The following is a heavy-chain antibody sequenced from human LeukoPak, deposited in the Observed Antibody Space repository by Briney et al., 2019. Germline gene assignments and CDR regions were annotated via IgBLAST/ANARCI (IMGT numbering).Heavy chain of an antibody. D-gene: IGHD5-18*01. J-gene: IGHJ4*02. CDR2: IRSKAYGGTT. V-gene: IGHV3-49*04. CDR1: GFTFGDYA. CDR3: TSVLLGYSYGTPYYFDY. Sequence: GGSLRLSCTASGFTFGDYAMSWVRQAPGKGLEWVGFIRSKAYGGTTEYAASVKGRFTISRDDSKSIAYLQMNSLKTEDTAVYYCTSVLLGYSYGTPYYFDYWGQGTLVTVSS.